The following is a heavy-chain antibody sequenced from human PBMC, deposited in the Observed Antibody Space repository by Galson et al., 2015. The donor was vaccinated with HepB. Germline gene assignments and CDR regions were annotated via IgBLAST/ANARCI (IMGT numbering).Heavy chain of an antibody. V-gene: IGHV3-9*01. J-gene: IGHJ4*02. CDR2: ITWNSGNI. CDR1: GFTFGDSA. Sequence: SLRLSCAASGFTFGDSAMHWVRQAPGKGLEWVSGITWNSGNIDYADSVKGRFTISRDNAKNSLYLQMNSLRAEDTALYYCVKLVVRGGGYFDYWGQGTLVTVSS. D-gene: IGHD3-10*01. CDR3: VKLVVRGGGYFDY.